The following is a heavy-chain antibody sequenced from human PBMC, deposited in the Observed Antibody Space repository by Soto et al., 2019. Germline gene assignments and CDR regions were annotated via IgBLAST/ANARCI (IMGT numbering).Heavy chain of an antibody. V-gene: IGHV1-3*01. CDR1: GYTFTSYA. J-gene: IGHJ6*02. Sequence: ASVKVSCKASGYTFTSYAMHWVRQAPGQRLEWMGWINAGNGNTKYSQKFQGRVTITRDTSASTAYMELSSLRSEDTAVYYCARSLPRGYANGPGNYYGMDVRGQGTTVTVSS. CDR3: ARSLPRGYANGPGNYYGMDV. D-gene: IGHD2-8*01. CDR2: INAGNGNT.